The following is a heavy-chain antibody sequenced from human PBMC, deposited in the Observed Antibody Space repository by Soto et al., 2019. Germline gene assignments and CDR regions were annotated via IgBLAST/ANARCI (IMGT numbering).Heavy chain of an antibody. Sequence: GGSLRLSCAASGFTFSSYGMHWVRQAPGKGLEWVAVISYDGSNKYYADSVKGRFTISRDNSKNTLYLQMNSLRAEDTAVYYCAKDLHSSSWYPGILDYWGQGTLVTVSS. J-gene: IGHJ4*02. CDR2: ISYDGSNK. D-gene: IGHD6-13*01. CDR3: AKDLHSSSWYPGILDY. CDR1: GFTFSSYG. V-gene: IGHV3-30*18.